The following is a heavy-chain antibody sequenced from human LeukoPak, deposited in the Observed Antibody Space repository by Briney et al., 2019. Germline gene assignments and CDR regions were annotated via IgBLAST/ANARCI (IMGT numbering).Heavy chain of an antibody. V-gene: IGHV3-30*18. CDR2: ISYDGSKK. D-gene: IGHD3-10*01. CDR3: AKDYYSGSGSYCFDY. J-gene: IGHJ4*02. Sequence: PGRSLRLSCAASGFTFSSYDMHWVRQAPGKGLEWVAVISYDGSKKYYADSVKGRFTISRDNSKNTLYLQMNSLRAEDSAVYYCAKDYYSGSGSYCFDYWGQGTLVTVSS. CDR1: GFTFSSYD.